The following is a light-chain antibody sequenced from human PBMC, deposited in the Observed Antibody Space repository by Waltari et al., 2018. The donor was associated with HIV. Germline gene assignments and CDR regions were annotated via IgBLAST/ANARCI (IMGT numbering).Light chain of an antibody. J-gene: IGLJ1*01. CDR1: SSDVGGYDY. V-gene: IGLV2-14*04. CDR3: SSYTRGTSLRV. CDR2: DVS. Sequence: PGQSITISCTGTSSDVGGYDYVSWYQQHPGKAPKLMISDVSNRPSGVSNRFSGSKSGTTASLTISGLQAEDEADYYCSSYTRGTSLRVFGTGTTVTVL.